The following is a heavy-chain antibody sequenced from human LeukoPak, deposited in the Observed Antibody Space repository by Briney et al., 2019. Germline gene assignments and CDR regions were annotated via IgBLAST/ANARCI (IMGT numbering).Heavy chain of an antibody. CDR3: ARDPRGYGSGIVFDY. D-gene: IGHD3-10*01. V-gene: IGHV3-66*01. CDR1: GFTVSSNY. J-gene: IGHJ4*02. CDR2: IYSGGST. Sequence: AGGSLRLSCAASGFTVSSNYMRWVRQAPGKGLEWVSVIYSGGSTYYADSVKGRFTISRDNSKNTLYLQMNSLRAEDTAVYYCARDPRGYGSGIVFDYWGQGTLVTVSS.